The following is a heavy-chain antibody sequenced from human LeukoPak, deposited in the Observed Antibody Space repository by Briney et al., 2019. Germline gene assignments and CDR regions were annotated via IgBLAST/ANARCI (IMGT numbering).Heavy chain of an antibody. V-gene: IGHV3-23*01. J-gene: IGHJ4*02. D-gene: IGHD3-22*01. Sequence: GGSLRLSCAASGFTFGTYAMAWVRQAPGKGLEWVSDISGSGSSTYYADSVKGRFTISRDNSKNTLYLQMNSLRAEDTAAYYCAKRVYDSGGYYGYFDYWGQGILVTVSS. CDR3: AKRVYDSGGYYGYFDY. CDR2: ISGSGSST. CDR1: GFTFGTYA.